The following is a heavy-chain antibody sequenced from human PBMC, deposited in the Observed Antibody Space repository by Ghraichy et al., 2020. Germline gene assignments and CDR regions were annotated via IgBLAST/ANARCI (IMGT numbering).Heavy chain of an antibody. V-gene: IGHV3-11*06. CDR3: ARGSGRQQLVPNY. Sequence: GESLNISCAASGFSFSDYYMSWIRQAPGRGLEWVSYISETSIYTNYADSVRGRFTISRDNARDSMHLQMNSLRVEDTAVYYCARGSGRQQLVPNYWGQGILVTVSS. J-gene: IGHJ4*02. D-gene: IGHD6-13*01. CDR2: ISETSIYT. CDR1: GFSFSDYY.